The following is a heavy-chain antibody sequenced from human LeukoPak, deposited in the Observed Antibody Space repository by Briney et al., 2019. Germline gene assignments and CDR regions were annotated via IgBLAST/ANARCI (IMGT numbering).Heavy chain of an antibody. CDR2: IRTYNGNT. V-gene: IGHV1-18*01. Sequence: ASVKVSCKTSGYTFTSYGISWVRQAPGQGLEWMGWIRTYNGNTNYAQKLQGRVTMTTDTSTSTAYMELRSLRSDDTAVYYCARASMVRGVIMTEKNAFDIWGQGTMVTVSS. CDR1: GYTFTSYG. J-gene: IGHJ3*02. D-gene: IGHD3-10*01. CDR3: ARASMVRGVIMTEKNAFDI.